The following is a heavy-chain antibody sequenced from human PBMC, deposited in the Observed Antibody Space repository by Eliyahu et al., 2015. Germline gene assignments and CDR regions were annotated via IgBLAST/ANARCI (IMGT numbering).Heavy chain of an antibody. CDR3: AKEPAAALNYNWFDP. D-gene: IGHD6-13*01. Sequence: EVQLLESGGGLVQPGGSLRLSCAASGFTFXSYAMXWVRQAPGKGLEGVSAISGSGGSTYYADSVKGRFTISRDNSKNTLYLQMNSLRAEDTAVYYCAKEPAAALNYNWFDPWGQGTLVTVSS. CDR1: GFTFXSYA. J-gene: IGHJ5*02. CDR2: ISGSGGST. V-gene: IGHV3-23*01.